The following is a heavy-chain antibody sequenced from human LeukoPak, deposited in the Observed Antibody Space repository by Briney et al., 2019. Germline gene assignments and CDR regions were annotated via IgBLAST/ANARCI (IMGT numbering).Heavy chain of an antibody. Sequence: GGSLRLSCAASGFTFSTYGMHWVRQAPGKGLEWVAFIRYDAINKYYADSVKGRFTISRDNAKNSLYLQMNSLRAEDTAVYYCAREGDGGNYWGQGTLVTVSS. J-gene: IGHJ4*02. V-gene: IGHV3-30*02. CDR2: IRYDAINK. D-gene: IGHD4-23*01. CDR1: GFTFSTYG. CDR3: AREGDGGNY.